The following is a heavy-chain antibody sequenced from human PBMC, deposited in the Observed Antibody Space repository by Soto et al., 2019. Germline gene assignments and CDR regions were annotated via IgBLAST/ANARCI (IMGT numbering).Heavy chain of an antibody. D-gene: IGHD6-19*01. CDR2: SDSGGSI. J-gene: IGHJ4*02. CDR1: GYTFTSYY. V-gene: IGHV3-23*01. CDR3: AKVSSGWYAGFFDL. Sequence: ASVKVSCKASGYTFTSYYMHWVRQAPGQGLSDSGGSIYYADSVKGRFTISRDNSMNTLYLQMNTLRAEDTAIYYCAKVSSGWYAGFFDLWGQGTLVTVSS.